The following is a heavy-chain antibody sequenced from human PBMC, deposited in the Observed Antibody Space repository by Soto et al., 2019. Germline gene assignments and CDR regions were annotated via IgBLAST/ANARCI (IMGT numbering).Heavy chain of an antibody. J-gene: IGHJ6*02. CDR2: IKSKTDGGTT. CDR3: TTRLRTMSLYYFYGYDV. V-gene: IGHV3-15*01. CDR1: GFTFSNAW. Sequence: PGGSLRLSCTASGFTFSNAWMSWVRQAPGKGLEWVGRIKSKTDGGTTDYAAPGKGRFTISRDDSKNTLYLQMKSLKTEDTAVYYSTTRLRTMSLYYFYGYDVHGQLTTFPISS. D-gene: IGHD3-10*02.